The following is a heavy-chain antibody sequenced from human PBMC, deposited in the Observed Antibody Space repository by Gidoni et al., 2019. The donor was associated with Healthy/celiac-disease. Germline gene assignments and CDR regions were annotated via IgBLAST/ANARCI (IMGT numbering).Heavy chain of an antibody. J-gene: IGHJ3*02. CDR3: AILYYPDDTAMVTRRWGYSYDAFDI. Sequence: QVQLQESGPGLVKPSETLSLTCTVSGGSVSSGSYYWSWIRQPPGKGLEWIGYIYYSGSTNYNPSLKSRVTISVDTSKNQFSLKLSSVTAADTAVYYCAILYYPDDTAMVTRRWGYSYDAFDIWGQGTMVTVSS. CDR2: IYYSGST. V-gene: IGHV4-61*01. CDR1: GGSVSSGSYY. D-gene: IGHD5-18*01.